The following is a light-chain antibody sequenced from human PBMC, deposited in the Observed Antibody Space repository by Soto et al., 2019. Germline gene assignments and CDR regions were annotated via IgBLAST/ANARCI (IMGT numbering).Light chain of an antibody. Sequence: AIQMTQSPSSLSASVGDRVTITCRASQGIRKDLSWYQQKPGKAPKLLIYAASNLQSGVPSRFSGSGSGTDFTLTINSLQPEDFATYYCLQDYNFPWTFGQGTKVEIK. J-gene: IGKJ1*01. CDR2: AAS. V-gene: IGKV1-6*01. CDR1: QGIRKD. CDR3: LQDYNFPWT.